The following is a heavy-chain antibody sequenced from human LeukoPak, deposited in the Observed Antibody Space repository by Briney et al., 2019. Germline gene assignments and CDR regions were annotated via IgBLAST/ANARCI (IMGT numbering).Heavy chain of an antibody. D-gene: IGHD2-2*01. CDR1: GGSFSGYY. CDR3: AKEDIVVVPAARRGYNWFDP. V-gene: IGHV4-34*01. J-gene: IGHJ5*02. CDR2: INHSGST. Sequence: SETLSLTCAVYGGSFSGYYWSWIRQPPGKGLEWIGEINHSGSTNYNPSLKSRVTISVDTSKSQFSLKLSSVTAADTAVYYCAKEDIVVVPAARRGYNWFDPWGQGTLVTVSS.